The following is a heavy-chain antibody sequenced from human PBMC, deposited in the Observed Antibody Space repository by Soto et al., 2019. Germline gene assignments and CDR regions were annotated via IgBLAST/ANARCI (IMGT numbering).Heavy chain of an antibody. CDR2: IKQDGSEK. Sequence: GGSLRFSCAASGFTFSSYWMSWVRQAPGKGLEWVANIKQDGSEKYYVDSVKGRFTISRDNAKNSLYLQMNSLRAEDTAVYYCARVVVPAAMFYYYYYMDVWGKGTTVTVSS. J-gene: IGHJ6*03. D-gene: IGHD2-2*01. V-gene: IGHV3-7*04. CDR3: ARVVVPAAMFYYYYYMDV. CDR1: GFTFSSYW.